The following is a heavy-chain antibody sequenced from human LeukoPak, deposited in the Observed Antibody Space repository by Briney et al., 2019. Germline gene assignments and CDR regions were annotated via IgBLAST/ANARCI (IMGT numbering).Heavy chain of an antibody. CDR3: ARDRLHYGEYEKTFDY. CDR1: GFTFSSYS. J-gene: IGHJ4*02. CDR2: IIFSSSII. Sequence: PGGSLRLSCAASGFTFSSYSMNWVRQAPGKGLEWVSYIIFSSSIIYYADSVKGRFTISRDNAKNSLYLQMNSLRAEDTAVYYCARDRLHYGEYEKTFDYWGQGTLVSVSS. D-gene: IGHD4-17*01. V-gene: IGHV3-48*01.